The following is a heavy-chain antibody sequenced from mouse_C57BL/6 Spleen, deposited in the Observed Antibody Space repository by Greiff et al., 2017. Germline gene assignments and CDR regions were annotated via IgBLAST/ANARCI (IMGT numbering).Heavy chain of an antibody. CDR2: INPSNGGT. J-gene: IGHJ3*01. CDR1: GYTFTSYW. D-gene: IGHD2-2*01. V-gene: IGHV1-53*01. Sequence: QVHVKQPGTELVKPGASVKLSCKASGYTFTSYWMHWVKQRPGQGLEWIGNINPSNGGTNYNEKFKSKATLTVDKSSSTAYMQLSSLTSEDSAVYYCARGYGYDAWFAYWGQGTLVTVSA. CDR3: ARGYGYDAWFAY.